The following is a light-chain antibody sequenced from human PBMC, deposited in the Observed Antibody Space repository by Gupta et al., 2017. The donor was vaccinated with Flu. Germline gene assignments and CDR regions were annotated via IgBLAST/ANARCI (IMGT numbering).Light chain of an antibody. J-gene: IGKJ5*01. V-gene: IGKV1-9*01. CDR2: SAS. CDR1: QVIGSY. CDR3: QQHNICPPIT. Sequence: DIQLTQSPSFLSASVGDRVTITCRASQVIGSYFAWYQQKPGKAPKLLIYSASTLQSGVPSRFIGRGCGTEFSPIIISLQPEDFATYHCQQHNICPPITFGQGTRLEIK.